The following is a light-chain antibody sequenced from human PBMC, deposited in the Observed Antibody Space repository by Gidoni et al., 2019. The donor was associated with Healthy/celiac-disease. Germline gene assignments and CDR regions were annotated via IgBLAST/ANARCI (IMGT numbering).Light chain of an antibody. CDR1: QSVSSSY. CDR2: GAS. V-gene: IGKV3-20*01. J-gene: IGKJ4*01. Sequence: EIVLTQSPGTLSLSPGERATLSCRASQSVSSSYLAWYQQKPGQAPRLLIYGASSRATVIPDRFSGSVSGTDFTLTISRLEPEDFAVYYCQQYGSSPCTFGGGTKVEIK. CDR3: QQYGSSPCT.